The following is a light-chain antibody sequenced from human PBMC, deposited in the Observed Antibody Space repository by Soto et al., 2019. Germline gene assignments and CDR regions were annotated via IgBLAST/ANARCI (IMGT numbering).Light chain of an antibody. V-gene: IGKV1D-13*01. Sequence: ALQLTQSLSSLSASVGDRVTIACRASQGISGPLAWYQQKPGKAPQLLISAASNLESGVPSRFSGSGSGTDFTLTISSLQPEDFATYYCQHFNNYPPTFGGGTRVEIK. J-gene: IGKJ4*01. CDR1: QGISGP. CDR3: QHFNNYPPT. CDR2: AAS.